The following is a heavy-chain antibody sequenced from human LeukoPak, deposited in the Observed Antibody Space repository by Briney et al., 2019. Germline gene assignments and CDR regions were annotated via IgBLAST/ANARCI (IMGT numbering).Heavy chain of an antibody. CDR1: GFTFSSYA. CDR3: TKQDSDNHYSGIDVFDI. Sequence: PGGSLRLSCAASGFTFSSYAMSWVRQAPGKGPEWVSGISGSGDSTYYIDSVKGRFTISRDNSKNTLDLQMNSLRAEDTAVYYCTKQDSDNHYSGIDVFDIWGQGTMVTVSS. V-gene: IGHV3-23*01. CDR2: ISGSGDST. J-gene: IGHJ3*02. D-gene: IGHD1-26*01.